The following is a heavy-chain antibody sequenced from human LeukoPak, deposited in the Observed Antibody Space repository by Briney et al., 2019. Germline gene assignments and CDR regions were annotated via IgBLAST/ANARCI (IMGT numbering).Heavy chain of an antibody. V-gene: IGHV3-23*01. CDR2: ISGSGGTT. CDR3: AKLTYSSSSGYYFDY. J-gene: IGHJ4*02. CDR1: GFTFSSYA. Sequence: GGSLRLSCAASGFTFSSYAMSWVRQAPGKGLGWVSTISGSGGTTYYADSVKGRFTISRDNSKNTLYLQMNSLRAEDTAVYYCAKLTYSSSSGYYFDYWGQGTLVTVPS. D-gene: IGHD6-6*01.